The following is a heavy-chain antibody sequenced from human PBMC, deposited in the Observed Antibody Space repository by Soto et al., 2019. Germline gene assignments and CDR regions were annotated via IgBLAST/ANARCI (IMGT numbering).Heavy chain of an antibody. J-gene: IGHJ6*02. CDR1: GFSLSTGGVG. V-gene: IGHV2-5*02. D-gene: IGHD3-3*01. CDR2: IYWDDDK. CDR3: AHSYXFWSGPSGDYYYYGMDV. Sequence: SGPTLVNPTQTLTLTCTFSGFSLSTGGVGVGWIRQPPGKALEWLALIYWDDDKRYSPSLKSRLTIPKDTSKNQVVLTMTNMDPVDTATYYCAHSYXFWSGPSGDYYYYGMDVWGQGTTVTVSS.